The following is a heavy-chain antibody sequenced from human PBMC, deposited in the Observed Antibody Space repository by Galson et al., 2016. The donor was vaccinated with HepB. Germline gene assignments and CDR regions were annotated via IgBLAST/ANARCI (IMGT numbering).Heavy chain of an antibody. Sequence: SCKASGYNFITYDINWVRQATGQGLEWMGWMNPKSGNTGYAQKFQGRVTVTRDTSISTAYMELSSLTSDDTAVYYCASVVNPYYYYYYGLDAWGQGTTVTVSS. CDR2: MNPKSGNT. V-gene: IGHV1-8*01. CDR1: GYNFITYD. CDR3: ASVVNPYYYYYYGLDA. J-gene: IGHJ6*02. D-gene: IGHD2-15*01.